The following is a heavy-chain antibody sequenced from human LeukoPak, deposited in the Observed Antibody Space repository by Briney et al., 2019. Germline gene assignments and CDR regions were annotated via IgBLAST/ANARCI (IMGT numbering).Heavy chain of an antibody. CDR2: IYYSGST. Sequence: SETLSLTCTVSGGSISSHYWSWIRQPPGKGLEWIGYIYYSGSTNYNPSLKSRVTISVDTSKNQFSLKLSSVTAADTAVYHCAREVTDFWSGSLVDPWGQGTLVTVSS. V-gene: IGHV4-59*11. D-gene: IGHD3-3*01. J-gene: IGHJ5*02. CDR1: GGSISSHY. CDR3: AREVTDFWSGSLVDP.